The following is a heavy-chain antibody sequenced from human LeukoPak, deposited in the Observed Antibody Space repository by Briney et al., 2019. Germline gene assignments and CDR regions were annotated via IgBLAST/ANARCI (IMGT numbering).Heavy chain of an antibody. CDR3: AGTELGYCTVTGCPLES. CDR1: GASLSSYV. V-gene: IGHV4-59*01. Sequence: SETLSPTCNVSGASLSSYVWSWIRQPPGKGLEWIGYIYYDGYPNYSPSLRSRITISVEKSKSQFSLNLRSVTAADTALYFCAGTELGYCTVTGCPLESWGQGTLVTVSS. CDR2: IYYDGYP. J-gene: IGHJ4*02. D-gene: IGHD2-8*02.